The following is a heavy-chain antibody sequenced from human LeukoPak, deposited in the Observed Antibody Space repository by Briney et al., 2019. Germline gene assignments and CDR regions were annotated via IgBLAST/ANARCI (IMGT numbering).Heavy chain of an antibody. Sequence: ASVKVSCKSSGYTFTGYYIHWVRQAPGRGLEWMGWINPHSDDTNYAQKFQGRVTMTRDTSISTAYMELSRLTSDDTAVYYCARVESRVIVAAVFDYWGQETLVTVSS. CDR3: ARVESRVIVAAVFDY. V-gene: IGHV1-2*02. CDR2: INPHSDDT. CDR1: GYTFTGYY. D-gene: IGHD5-12*01. J-gene: IGHJ4*02.